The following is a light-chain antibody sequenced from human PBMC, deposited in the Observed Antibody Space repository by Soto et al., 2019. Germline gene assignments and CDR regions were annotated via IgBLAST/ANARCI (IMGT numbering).Light chain of an antibody. J-gene: IGKJ1*01. CDR3: HQYGYLGT. CDR1: QGVTTN. Sequence: EIVMTQSPSTLSVSPGERATLSCRAGQGVTTNFAWYQQKSGQSPRLLIYDVSIRATDIPDRFTGSGSGTDFTLTISRLEPEDFAVYYCHQYGYLGTFGQGTKVDIK. V-gene: IGKV3-20*01. CDR2: DVS.